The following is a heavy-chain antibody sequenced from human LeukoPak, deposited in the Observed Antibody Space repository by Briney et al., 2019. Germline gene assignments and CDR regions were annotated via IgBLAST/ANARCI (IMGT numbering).Heavy chain of an antibody. V-gene: IGHV4-59*08. D-gene: IGHD6-13*01. CDR2: TYYSGST. CDR1: GGSISSYY. Sequence: PSETLSLTCTVPGGSISSYYWSWIRQPPGKGLEWIGYTYYSGSTNYNPSLKSRVTISVDTSKNQFSLKLSSVTAADTAVYYCAAYSSSWYVYWGQGTLVTVSS. CDR3: AAYSSSWYVY. J-gene: IGHJ4*02.